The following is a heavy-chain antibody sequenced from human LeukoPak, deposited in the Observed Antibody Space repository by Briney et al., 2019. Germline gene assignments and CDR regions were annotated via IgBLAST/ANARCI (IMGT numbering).Heavy chain of an antibody. CDR3: ARDSSPITGTLWFNP. V-gene: IGHV3-66*02. Sequence: PGGSLRLSCAASGFTVSSNYMSWVRQAPGKGLEWVSVIYSGGSTYYADSVRGRFTISRDNSKNTLYLQMNSLRAEDTAVYYCARDSSPITGTLWFNPWGQGTLVTVSS. J-gene: IGHJ5*02. D-gene: IGHD1/OR15-1a*01. CDR2: IYSGGST. CDR1: GFTVSSNY.